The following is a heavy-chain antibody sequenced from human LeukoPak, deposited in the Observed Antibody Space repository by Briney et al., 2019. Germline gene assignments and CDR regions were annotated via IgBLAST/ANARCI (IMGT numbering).Heavy chain of an antibody. Sequence: SETLSLTCAVYGGSFTGFSWSWIRQSPVKGLESIGEINHSGGTNYAPSLQSRVTLSLDTSKNQFSLKLTSVTAADTAVYYCVRGRNVKWVPGVGGNPRASRYYYYMDVWGKGTTVTVSS. CDR3: VRGRNVKWVPGVGGNPRASRYYYYMDV. V-gene: IGHV4-34*01. CDR2: INHSGGT. CDR1: GGSFTGFS. J-gene: IGHJ6*03. D-gene: IGHD4-23*01.